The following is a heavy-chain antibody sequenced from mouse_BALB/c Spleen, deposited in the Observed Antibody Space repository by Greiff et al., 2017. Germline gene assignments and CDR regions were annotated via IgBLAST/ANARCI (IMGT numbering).Heavy chain of an antibody. CDR1: GFTFSSYT. CDR3: ARYYYGSSYAMDY. Sequence: EVQLVESGGGLVKPGGSLKLSCAASGFTFSSYTMSWVRQTPEKRLEWVATISSGGGNTYYPDSVKGRFTISRDNAKNNLYLQMSSLRSEDTALYYCARYYYGSSYAMDYWGQGTSVTVSS. CDR2: ISSGGGNT. V-gene: IGHV5-9*03. J-gene: IGHJ4*01. D-gene: IGHD1-1*01.